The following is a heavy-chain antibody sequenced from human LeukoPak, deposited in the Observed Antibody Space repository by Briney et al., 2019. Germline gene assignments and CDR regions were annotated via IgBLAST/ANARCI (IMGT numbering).Heavy chain of an antibody. CDR1: GGSISSSNW. D-gene: IGHD6-13*01. Sequence: SETLSLTCAVSGGSISSSNWWSWVRQPPGKGLEWIGEIYHSGSTNYNPSLKSRVTISVDTSKNQFSLKLSSVTAADTAVYYCARGLIAAAGIRLGGHRWFDPWGQGTLVTVSS. J-gene: IGHJ5*02. V-gene: IGHV4-4*02. CDR2: IYHSGST. CDR3: ARGLIAAAGIRLGGHRWFDP.